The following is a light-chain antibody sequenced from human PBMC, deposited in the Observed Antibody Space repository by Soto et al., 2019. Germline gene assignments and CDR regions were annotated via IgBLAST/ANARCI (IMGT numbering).Light chain of an antibody. CDR3: ETWDSYSHV. J-gene: IGLJ1*01. CDR1: SSDVGTYKY. Sequence: QSVLTQPRSVSGSPGQSVTMSCTGTSSDVGTYKYVSWYQQYPGKAPKIMIYDVSKRPSGVPDRFSGSKSGNTASLTISGLQAEDEADYYCETWDSYSHVFGTGTKVNAL. V-gene: IGLV2-11*01. CDR2: DVS.